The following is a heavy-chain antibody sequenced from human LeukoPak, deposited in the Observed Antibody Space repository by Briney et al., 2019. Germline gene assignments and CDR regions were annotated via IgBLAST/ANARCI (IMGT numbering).Heavy chain of an antibody. D-gene: IGHD4-17*01. V-gene: IGHV4-59*12. J-gene: IGHJ4*02. CDR3: ARGLTTVTNDY. CDR1: GGSINSYY. Sequence: SETLSLTCTVSGGSINSYYWSWIRQPPGKGLEWIGYIYYSGTTNYNPSLKSRVTISVDKSKNQFSLKLSSVTAADTAAYYCARGLTTVTNDYWGQGTLVTVSS. CDR2: IYYSGTT.